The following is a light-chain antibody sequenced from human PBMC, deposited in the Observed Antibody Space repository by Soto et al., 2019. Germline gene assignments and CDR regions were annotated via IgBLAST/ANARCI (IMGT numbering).Light chain of an antibody. Sequence: QSALTQPASVSGSPGQSITISCTGTSSDVGAYDFVSWYQQHPDKAPKLMIYEVRGRPSGVSNRFSGSKSFNTATLTISGLQAEDVADYYCSSHTTRITRVFGTGTKATVL. V-gene: IGLV2-14*03. CDR3: SSHTTRITRV. CDR2: EVR. CDR1: SSDVGAYDF. J-gene: IGLJ1*01.